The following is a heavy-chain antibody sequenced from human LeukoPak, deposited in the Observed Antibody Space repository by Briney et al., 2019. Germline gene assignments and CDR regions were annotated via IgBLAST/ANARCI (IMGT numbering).Heavy chain of an antibody. CDR2: ISAYNGNT. V-gene: IGHV1-18*01. CDR3: ARGIDYNYYYYGMDV. Sequence: ASVKVSCKASGYTFSSYGISWVRQAPGQGLEWMGWISAYNGNTNYAQKLQGRVTMTTDTSTSTAYMELRSLRSDNTAVYYCARGIDYNYYYYGMDVWGQGTTVTVSS. CDR1: GYTFSSYG. J-gene: IGHJ6*02. D-gene: IGHD4-11*01.